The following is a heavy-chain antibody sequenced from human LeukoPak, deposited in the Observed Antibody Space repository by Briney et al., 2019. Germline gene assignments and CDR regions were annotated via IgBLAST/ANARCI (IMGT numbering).Heavy chain of an antibody. CDR1: GFTFSSYG. Sequence: GGSLRLSCAASGFTFSSYGMHWVRQAPGKGLEWVAVISYDGSNKYYADSVKGRFTISRDNSKNTLYLQMNSLRAEDMAVYYCAKGNYGLYGMDVWGQGTTVTVSS. V-gene: IGHV3-30*18. CDR3: AKGNYGLYGMDV. CDR2: ISYDGSNK. D-gene: IGHD1-7*01. J-gene: IGHJ6*02.